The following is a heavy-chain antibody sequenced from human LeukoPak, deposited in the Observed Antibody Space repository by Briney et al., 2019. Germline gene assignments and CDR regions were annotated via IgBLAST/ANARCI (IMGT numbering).Heavy chain of an antibody. J-gene: IGHJ3*02. Sequence: GASVKVSCKASGYTFTCYYMHWVRQAPGQGREWMGWINPNSGGTNYAQKFQGRVTMTRDTSISTAYMELSRLRSDDTAVYYCARPRSLTVKYSSGWYGAFDIWGQGTMVTVSS. CDR3: ARPRSLTVKYSSGWYGAFDI. CDR2: INPNSGGT. V-gene: IGHV1-2*02. D-gene: IGHD6-19*01. CDR1: GYTFTCYY.